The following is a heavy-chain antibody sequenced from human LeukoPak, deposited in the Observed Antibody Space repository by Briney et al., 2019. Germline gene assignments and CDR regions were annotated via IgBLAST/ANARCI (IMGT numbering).Heavy chain of an antibody. Sequence: ASVKVSCKASGGTFSSYAISRVRQAPGQGLEWMGGIIPIFGTANYAQKFQGRVTITADESTSTAYMELSSLRSEDTAVYYCARGRYFDWSPYYYYYGMDVWGKGTTVTVSS. CDR1: GGTFSSYA. V-gene: IGHV1-69*13. CDR3: ARGRYFDWSPYYYYYGMDV. CDR2: IIPIFGTA. J-gene: IGHJ6*04. D-gene: IGHD3-9*01.